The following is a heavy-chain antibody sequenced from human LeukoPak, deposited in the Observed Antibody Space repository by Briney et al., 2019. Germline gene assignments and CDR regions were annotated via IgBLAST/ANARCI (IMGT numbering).Heavy chain of an antibody. CDR3: VATFTIFGVVSTIE. Sequence: GGSLRLSCAAFGFTFNIYTMNWVRQAPGKGLEWVSSISYSGGYTYYADSVRGRFTISRDNSQNTVFLQMNSLRVEDTAAYYCVATFTIFGVVSTIEWGQGTLVTVSS. D-gene: IGHD3-3*01. J-gene: IGHJ4*02. V-gene: IGHV3-23*01. CDR2: ISYSGGYT. CDR1: GFTFNIYT.